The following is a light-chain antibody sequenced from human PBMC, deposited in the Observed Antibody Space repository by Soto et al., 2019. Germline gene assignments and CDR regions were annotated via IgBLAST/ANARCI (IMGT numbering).Light chain of an antibody. V-gene: IGKV3-15*01. CDR3: QQYNNWPPCT. CDR1: QSVSSN. Sequence: EIVMTQSPATLSVSPGERATLSCRASQSVSSNLAWYQQKPGQAPRLLIYGASTRATGIPARFSGSGSGTEFTLTTSSLQSTDFAVYYCQQYNNWPPCTFGQGTKVENK. J-gene: IGKJ1*01. CDR2: GAS.